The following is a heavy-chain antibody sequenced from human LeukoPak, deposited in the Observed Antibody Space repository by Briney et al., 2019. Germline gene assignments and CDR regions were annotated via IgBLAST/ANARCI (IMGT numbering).Heavy chain of an antibody. Sequence: ASVKVSCKASGYTFTSYGISWVRQAPGQGLEWMGWISAYNGNTNYAQKLQGRVTMTTDTSTSTAYMELRSLRSDDTAVYYCARSEVGGYDREYYFDYWGQGTLVTVSS. J-gene: IGHJ4*02. CDR3: ARSEVGGYDREYYFDY. CDR1: GYTFTSYG. D-gene: IGHD5-12*01. V-gene: IGHV1-18*01. CDR2: ISAYNGNT.